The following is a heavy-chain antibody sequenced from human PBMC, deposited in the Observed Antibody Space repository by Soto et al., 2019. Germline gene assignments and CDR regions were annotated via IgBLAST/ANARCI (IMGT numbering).Heavy chain of an antibody. J-gene: IGHJ4*02. Sequence: EVQLLESGGDLVQPGGSLRLSCAASGFTFSSYAMSWVRQAPGKGLEWVSTISGRGDDTYYTDSVKGRFNISRDNSKNTLYVHKNSLRAENTAVYYCARAEPTYSSSYFDYWGQGTLVSVSS. CDR3: ARAEPTYSSSYFDY. CDR2: ISGRGDDT. V-gene: IGHV3-23*01. CDR1: GFTFSSYA. D-gene: IGHD3-22*01.